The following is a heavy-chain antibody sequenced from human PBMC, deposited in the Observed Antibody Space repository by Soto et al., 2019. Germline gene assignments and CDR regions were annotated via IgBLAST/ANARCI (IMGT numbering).Heavy chain of an antibody. Sequence: GASVKVSCKASGYTFTSYAMHWVRQAPGQRLGWMGWINAGNGNTKYSQKFQGRVTITRDTSPSTAYMELSSLRSEDTAVYYCARSAGGYYNCFEPWGQGTLVTVSS. CDR3: ARSAGGYYNCFEP. CDR2: INAGNGNT. CDR1: GYTFTSYA. J-gene: IGHJ5*02. D-gene: IGHD3-22*01. V-gene: IGHV1-3*01.